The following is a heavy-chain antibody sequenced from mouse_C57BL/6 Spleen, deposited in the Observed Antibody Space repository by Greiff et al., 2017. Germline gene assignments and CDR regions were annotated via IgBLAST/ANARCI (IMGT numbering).Heavy chain of an antibody. CDR2: ISYDGSN. CDR3: ARTSHYYYGSSPDY. CDR1: GYSITSGYY. J-gene: IGHJ2*01. Sequence: EVHLVESGPGLVKPSQSLSLTCSVTGYSITSGYYWNWIRQFPGNKLEWMGYISYDGSNNYNPSLKNRISITRDTSKNQFFLKLNSVTTEDTATYYCARTSHYYYGSSPDYWGQGTTLTVSS. V-gene: IGHV3-6*01. D-gene: IGHD1-1*01.